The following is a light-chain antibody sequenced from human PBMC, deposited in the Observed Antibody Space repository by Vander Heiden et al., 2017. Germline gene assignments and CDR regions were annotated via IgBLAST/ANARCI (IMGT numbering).Light chain of an antibody. CDR3: QQYGSSPT. CDR2: ATS. V-gene: IGKV3-20*01. Sequence: EIVLTQSPGTLSLSPGERATLSCRASQSVSSSYLACYQQKPGQAPRLLIYATSTRATGIPDRFSGIGSGTDFTLTIGRLEPEDSAVYYCQQYGSSPTFGGGTKVEIK. CDR1: QSVSSSY. J-gene: IGKJ4*01.